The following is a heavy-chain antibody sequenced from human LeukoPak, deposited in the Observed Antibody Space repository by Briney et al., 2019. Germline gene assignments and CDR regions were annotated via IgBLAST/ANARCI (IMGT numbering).Heavy chain of an antibody. J-gene: IGHJ4*02. Sequence: PGGSLRLSCVASGFTFSTYAMSRVRQAPGKGLEWVSVISGGGYTTYYADSTKGRFSISRDISKSTLNLRMDSLRAEDTAVYYCARAEVGTAYFDSWGQGILVTVSS. V-gene: IGHV3-23*01. CDR2: ISGGGYTT. CDR3: ARAEVGTAYFDS. CDR1: GFTFSTYA. D-gene: IGHD1-7*01.